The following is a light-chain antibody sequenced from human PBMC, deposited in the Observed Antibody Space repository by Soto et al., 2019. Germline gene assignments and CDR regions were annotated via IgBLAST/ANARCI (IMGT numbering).Light chain of an antibody. CDR2: EVS. V-gene: IGLV2-8*01. J-gene: IGLJ2*01. Sequence: QSVRTQPPSASGSPGQSVTISCTGTSSDVGGYNYVSWYQQHPGKAPKLMIYEVSKRPSGVPDRFSGPKSGNTASLTVSGLQAEDEADYYCSSYAGSNNLVFGGGTKVTVL. CDR1: SSDVGGYNY. CDR3: SSYAGSNNLV.